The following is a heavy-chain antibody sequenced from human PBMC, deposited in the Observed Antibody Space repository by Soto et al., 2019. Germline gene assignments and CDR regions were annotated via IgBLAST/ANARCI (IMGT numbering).Heavy chain of an antibody. CDR1: GFTFSGYA. Sequence: PGGSLRLSGAASGFTFSGYAMSWVRQAPGKGLEWVSAISGGGNDRFYADSVKGRFTISRDNSRNTLYLHMNSLRAEDTAVHYCARSLFIAATDTEPFDSWGQGALVTVSS. J-gene: IGHJ4*02. CDR2: ISGGGNDR. V-gene: IGHV3-23*01. CDR3: ARSLFIAATDTEPFDS. D-gene: IGHD6-13*01.